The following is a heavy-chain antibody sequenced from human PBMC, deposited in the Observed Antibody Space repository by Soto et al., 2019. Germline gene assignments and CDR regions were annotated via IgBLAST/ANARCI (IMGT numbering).Heavy chain of an antibody. J-gene: IGHJ3*02. D-gene: IGHD1-26*01. V-gene: IGHV1-18*01. CDR3: ARDVSGSYFADAFDI. CDR1: GYTFSNYA. CDR2: ISADNGNT. Sequence: ASVKVSCKASGYTFSNYAIHWVRQAPGQRLEWMGWISADNGNTNYAQKLQGRVTMTTDTSTSTAYMELRSLRSEDTAVYYCARDVSGSYFADAFDIWGQGTMVTVSS.